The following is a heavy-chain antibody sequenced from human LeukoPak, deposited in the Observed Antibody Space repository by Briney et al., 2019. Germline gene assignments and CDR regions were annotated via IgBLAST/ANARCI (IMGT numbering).Heavy chain of an antibody. CDR2: ISSSSNPI. CDR3: ARDPGLMRAAACGDY. Sequence: GGSLRLSCAASGFIFSSYGMIWVRQAPGKGLEWISYISSSSNPIYYAGSVKGRFTISRDNAKNSLYLQLSSLRAEDTAVYYCARDPGLMRAAACGDYWGQGTLVIVSS. J-gene: IGHJ4*02. D-gene: IGHD6-13*01. V-gene: IGHV3-48*01. CDR1: GFIFSSYG.